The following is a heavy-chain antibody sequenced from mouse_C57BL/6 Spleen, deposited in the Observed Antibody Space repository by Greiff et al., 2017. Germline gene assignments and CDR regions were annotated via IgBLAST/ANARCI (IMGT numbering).Heavy chain of an antibody. J-gene: IGHJ4*01. CDR2: ILPGSGST. D-gene: IGHD2-1*01. CDR1: GYTFTGYW. CDR3: ARPLYYGNYDYYAMDY. V-gene: IGHV1-9*01. Sequence: VKLMESGAELMKPGASVKLSCKATGYTFTGYWIEWVKQRPGHGLEWIGEILPGSGSTNYNEKFKGKATFTADTSSNTAYMQLSSLTTEDSAIYYCARPLYYGNYDYYAMDYWGQGTSVTVSS.